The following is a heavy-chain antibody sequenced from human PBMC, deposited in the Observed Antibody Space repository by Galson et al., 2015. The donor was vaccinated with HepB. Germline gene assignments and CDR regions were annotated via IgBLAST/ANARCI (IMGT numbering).Heavy chain of an antibody. D-gene: IGHD3-22*01. Sequence: SVKVSCKASGGTFSSYAISWVRQAPGQGLEWMGGIIPIFGTANYAQKFQGRVTITADESTSTAYMELSSLRSEDTAVYYCARNYYDSSATPDWAPVKGGRAPDIWGQGTMVTVSS. CDR2: IIPIFGTA. CDR3: ARNYYDSSATPDWAPVKGGRAPDI. CDR1: GGTFSSYA. V-gene: IGHV1-69*13. J-gene: IGHJ3*02.